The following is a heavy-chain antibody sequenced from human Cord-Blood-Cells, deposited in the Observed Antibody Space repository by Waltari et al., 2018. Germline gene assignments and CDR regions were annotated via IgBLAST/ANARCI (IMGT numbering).Heavy chain of an antibody. J-gene: IGHJ3*02. D-gene: IGHD6-13*01. CDR3: AKDVTRAGLDAFDT. CDR1: GFTFDDYA. V-gene: IGHV3-9*01. CDR2: ISWNSGRI. Sequence: EVQLVESGGGLVQPGRSLRLSCAASGFTFDDYAMHWVRQAPGKGLEWVSGISWNSGRIGYADSVKGRFTIARYNAKDSMYLQMNSLRAEDTALYYCAKDVTRAGLDAFDTWGQGTMVTVSS.